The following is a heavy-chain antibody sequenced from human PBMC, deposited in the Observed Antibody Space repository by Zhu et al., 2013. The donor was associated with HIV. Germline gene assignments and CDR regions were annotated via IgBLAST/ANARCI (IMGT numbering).Heavy chain of an antibody. CDR1: GGTFSNYD. CDR2: MNPNSGNT. Sequence: QVQLVQSGAEVKKPGSSVKVSCKASGGTFSNYDINWVRQATGQGLEWMGWMNPNSGNTGYAQKFQGRVTMTRNTSISTAYMDLSSLRSEDTAVYYCARIVPGYYRPRTARALDPWGQGTLVTVSS. V-gene: IGHV1-8*02. J-gene: IGHJ5*02. D-gene: IGHD3-10*01. CDR3: ARIVPGYYRPRTARALDP.